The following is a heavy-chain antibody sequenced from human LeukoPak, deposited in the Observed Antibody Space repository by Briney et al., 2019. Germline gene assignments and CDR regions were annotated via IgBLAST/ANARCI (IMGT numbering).Heavy chain of an antibody. CDR1: GFTVSSNY. CDR3: ARCVTRGYSGYDPDAFDI. Sequence: GGSLRLSCAASGFTVSSNYMSWVRQAPGKGLEWVSVIYSGGGTYYADSVKGRFTISRDNSKNTLYLQMNSLRAEDTAVYYCARCVTRGYSGYDPDAFDIWGQGTMVTVSS. J-gene: IGHJ3*02. CDR2: IYSGGGT. D-gene: IGHD5-12*01. V-gene: IGHV3-53*01.